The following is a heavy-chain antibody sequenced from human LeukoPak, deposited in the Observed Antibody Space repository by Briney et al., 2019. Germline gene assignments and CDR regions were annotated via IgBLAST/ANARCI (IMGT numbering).Heavy chain of an antibody. CDR2: IVGSGGTT. J-gene: IGHJ4*02. CDR3: AKDSSGSGNYYNPFAY. Sequence: GGSLRLSCAASGFTFSSYAMTWVRQAPGKGLEWVSGIVGSGGTTYYAASVKGRFTISRDNSKNTLYLQMNSLRAEDTAVYYCAKDSSGSGNYYNPFAYWGQGTLVTVSS. D-gene: IGHD3-10*01. V-gene: IGHV3-23*01. CDR1: GFTFSSYA.